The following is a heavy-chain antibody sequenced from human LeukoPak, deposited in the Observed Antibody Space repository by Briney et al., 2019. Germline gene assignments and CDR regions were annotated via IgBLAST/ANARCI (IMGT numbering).Heavy chain of an antibody. CDR2: ISDSKRGGTT. J-gene: IGHJ4*02. V-gene: IGHV3-23*01. CDR1: GFIFSDYA. Sequence: QTGGSLRLSCAASGFIFSDYAMSWVRQAPGKGLEWVSAISDSKRGGTTYYADSVKGRFTISRDTSKNTLYLQMSSLRVEDTAVYYCAKVPNYYDTTTYYGWGQGTLVAVSS. CDR3: AKVPNYYDTTTYYG. D-gene: IGHD3-22*01.